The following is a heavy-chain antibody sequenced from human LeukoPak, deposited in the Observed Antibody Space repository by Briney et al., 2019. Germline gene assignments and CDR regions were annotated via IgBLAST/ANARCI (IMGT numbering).Heavy chain of an antibody. D-gene: IGHD3-22*01. CDR1: GFTVNSYY. V-gene: IGHV3-53*01. Sequence: GGSLRLSCAASGFTVNSYYMNWVRQAPGKGLEWVSVIYSGGSTYYADSVKGRFTISRDNSKNTLYLQMNSLRAEDTAVYYCAKYPDTYYYDSSGYSPPYHFDYWGQGTLATVSS. CDR3: AKYPDTYYYDSSGYSPPYHFDY. CDR2: IYSGGST. J-gene: IGHJ4*02.